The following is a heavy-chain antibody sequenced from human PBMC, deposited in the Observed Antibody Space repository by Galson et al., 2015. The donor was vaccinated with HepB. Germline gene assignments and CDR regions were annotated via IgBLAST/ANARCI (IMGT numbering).Heavy chain of an antibody. Sequence: SETLSLTCAVYGGSFSGYYWSWIRQPPGKGLEWIGEINHSGSTNYNPSLKSRVTISVDTSKNQFSLKLSSVTAADTAVYYCARVPIVVVVAAIWYYGMDVWGQGTTVTVSS. J-gene: IGHJ6*02. D-gene: IGHD2-15*01. CDR3: ARVPIVVVVAAIWYYGMDV. V-gene: IGHV4-34*01. CDR1: GGSFSGYY. CDR2: INHSGST.